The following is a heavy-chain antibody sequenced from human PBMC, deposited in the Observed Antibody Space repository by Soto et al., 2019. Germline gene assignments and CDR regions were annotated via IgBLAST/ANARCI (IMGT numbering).Heavy chain of an antibody. CDR2: IIPIFGTA. D-gene: IGHD3-10*01. Sequence: GASVKVSCKASGGTFSSYAISWVRQAPGQGLEWMGGIIPIFGTANYAQKFQGRVTITADESTSTAYMELSSLRSEDTAVYYCARESYYYGSGNRYYYGMDVWGQGTTVTVSS. V-gene: IGHV1-69*13. CDR1: GGTFSSYA. CDR3: ARESYYYGSGNRYYYGMDV. J-gene: IGHJ6*02.